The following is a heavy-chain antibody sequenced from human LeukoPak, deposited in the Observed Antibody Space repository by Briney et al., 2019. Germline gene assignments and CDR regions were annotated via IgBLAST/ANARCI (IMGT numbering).Heavy chain of an antibody. CDR3: AKLQLATYDVLDI. J-gene: IGHJ3*02. D-gene: IGHD6-13*01. V-gene: IGHV3-30*18. CDR2: ISYDGSNK. Sequence: PGGSLRLSCGASGFTFRSFGMHWVRQAPGKGLEWVAVISYDGSNKYFADSVKGRFTISRDNSKNTLYLQMNSLRAEDTAVYYCAKLQLATYDVLDIWGQGTMVTVSS. CDR1: GFTFRSFG.